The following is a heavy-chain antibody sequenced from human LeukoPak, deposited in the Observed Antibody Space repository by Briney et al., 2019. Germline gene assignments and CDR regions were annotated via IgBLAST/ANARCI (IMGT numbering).Heavy chain of an antibody. CDR3: ARGERITIFGVVTQAYYYYGMDV. J-gene: IGHJ6*02. CDR2: INAGNGNT. V-gene: IGHV1-3*01. D-gene: IGHD3-3*01. Sequence: ASVKVSCKASGYTFTSYAMHWVRQAPGQRLEWMGWINAGNGNTKYSQKFQGRVTITADESTSTAYMELSSLRSEDTAVYYCARGERITIFGVVTQAYYYYGMDVWGQGTTVTVSS. CDR1: GYTFTSYA.